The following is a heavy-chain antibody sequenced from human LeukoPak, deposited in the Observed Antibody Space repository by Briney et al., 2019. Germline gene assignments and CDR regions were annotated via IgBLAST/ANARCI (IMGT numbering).Heavy chain of an antibody. J-gene: IGHJ4*02. CDR3: AKGEYSGSYYGGYY. D-gene: IGHD1-26*01. V-gene: IGHV3-23*01. CDR2: ISGSGGST. Sequence: GGSLRLSCAASGFTFSSYAMSWVRQAPGKGLEWVSAISGSGGSTYYADSVKGRFTISRDNSKNTLYLQMNSLRAEDTAAYYCAKGEYSGSYYGGYYWGQGTLVTVSS. CDR1: GFTFSSYA.